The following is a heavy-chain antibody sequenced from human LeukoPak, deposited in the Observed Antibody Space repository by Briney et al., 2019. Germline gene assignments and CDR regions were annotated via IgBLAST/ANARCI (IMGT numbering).Heavy chain of an antibody. D-gene: IGHD6-13*01. Sequence: PGRSLRLSCAASRFTFSSFSMHWVRQAPGKGLEWVAVMSHDGSNINYADSVKGRFTISRDNSKNTLYLLMNSLRVEDTALYYCARDRGSSWVYYYYMDVWGKGTPVTVSS. J-gene: IGHJ6*03. CDR3: ARDRGSSWVYYYYMDV. CDR1: RFTFSSFS. V-gene: IGHV3-30-3*01. CDR2: MSHDGSNI.